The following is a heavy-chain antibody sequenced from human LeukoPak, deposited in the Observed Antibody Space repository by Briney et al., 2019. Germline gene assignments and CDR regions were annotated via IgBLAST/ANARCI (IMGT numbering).Heavy chain of an antibody. J-gene: IGHJ4*02. CDR1: GFTVSSNY. Sequence: GGSLRLSCAASGFTVSSNYMSWVRQAPGKGLEWVSIIYSGGSTYYADSVKGRFTISRDNSKNTLYLQMNSLRAEDTAVYYCARALVAAAGGLDYWGQGTLVTVS. CDR3: ARALVAAAGGLDY. CDR2: IYSGGST. V-gene: IGHV3-53*01. D-gene: IGHD6-13*01.